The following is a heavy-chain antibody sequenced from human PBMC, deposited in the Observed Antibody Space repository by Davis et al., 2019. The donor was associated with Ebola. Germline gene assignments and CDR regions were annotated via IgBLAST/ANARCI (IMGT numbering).Heavy chain of an antibody. CDR2: IGVNAVET. V-gene: IGHV3-23*01. CDR1: GFTFSDYP. CDR3: GPTGRLTYGIDV. Sequence: GESLKISCAASGFTFSDYPMTWIRQSSGKGLEWVSTIGVNAVETFYADSVKGRFTISRDNSKNTVYLQMNSLRDEDTAVYFCGPTGRLTYGIDVWGQGTLVTVSP. D-gene: IGHD1-26*01. J-gene: IGHJ5*02.